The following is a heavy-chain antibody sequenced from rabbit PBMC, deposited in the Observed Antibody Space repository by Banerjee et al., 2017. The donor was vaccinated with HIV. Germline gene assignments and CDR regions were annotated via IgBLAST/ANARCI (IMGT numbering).Heavy chain of an antibody. V-gene: IGHV1S45*01. CDR3: ARDPFYSGSTIVKNL. CDR2: IATASGGT. J-gene: IGHJ3*01. Sequence: QEQLVESGGGLVQPGGSLKLSCKASGFDFSSYGVSWVRQAPGKRPEWIACIATASGGTGYASWAKGRFTISKTSSTTVTLQMTSLTAADTATYFCARDPFYSGSTIVKNLWGQGTLVTVS. D-gene: IGHD4-2*01. CDR1: GFDFSSYG.